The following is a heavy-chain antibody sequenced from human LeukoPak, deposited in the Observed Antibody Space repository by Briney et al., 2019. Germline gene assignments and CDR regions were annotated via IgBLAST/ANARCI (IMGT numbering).Heavy chain of an antibody. Sequence: ASVKVSCKASGGTFSSYAISWVRQAPGQGLEWMGGIITIFGTANYAQKFQGRVTITADESTSTAYMELSSLRSEDTAVYYCARGKRPSGMWIVDNSWYYYGMDVWGQGTTVTVSS. CDR1: GGTFSSYA. D-gene: IGHD1-1*01. CDR3: ARGKRPSGMWIVDNSWYYYGMDV. J-gene: IGHJ6*02. CDR2: IITIFGTA. V-gene: IGHV1-69*13.